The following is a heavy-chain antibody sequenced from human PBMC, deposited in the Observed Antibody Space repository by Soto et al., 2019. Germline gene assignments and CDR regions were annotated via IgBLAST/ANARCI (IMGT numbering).Heavy chain of an antibody. CDR2: ISYDGSNK. Sequence: GGSLRLSCAASGFTFSSYGMHWVRQAPGKGLEWVAVISYDGSNKYYADSVKGRFTISRDNSKSTLYLQMNSLRAEDTAVYYWAKEHSSCSYWFDPWGQGTLVTISS. D-gene: IGHD6-6*01. CDR1: GFTFSSYG. CDR3: AKEHSSCSYWFDP. V-gene: IGHV3-30*18. J-gene: IGHJ5*01.